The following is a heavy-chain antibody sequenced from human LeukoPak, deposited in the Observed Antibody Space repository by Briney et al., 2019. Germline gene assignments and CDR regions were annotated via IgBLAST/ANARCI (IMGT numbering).Heavy chain of an antibody. V-gene: IGHV1-18*01. CDR3: AREGYCSGGSCYLGWFDP. CDR1: GYTFTSYG. J-gene: IGHJ5*02. D-gene: IGHD2-15*01. Sequence: GASVKVSCKASGYTFTSYGISWVRQAPGQGLEWMGWISAYNGNTNYAQKLQGRVTMTTDTSTSTAYMEQRSLRSDDTAVYYCAREGYCSGGSCYLGWFDPWGQGTLVTVSS. CDR2: ISAYNGNT.